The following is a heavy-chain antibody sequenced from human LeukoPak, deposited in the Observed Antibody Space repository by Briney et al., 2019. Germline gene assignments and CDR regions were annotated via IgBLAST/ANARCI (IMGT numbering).Heavy chain of an antibody. J-gene: IGHJ6*03. D-gene: IGHD3-10*01. CDR1: GGSISSHY. CDR2: IYYSGST. V-gene: IGHV4-59*11. CDR3: ARTTMVRGTYYMDV. Sequence: PSETLSLTCTVSGGSISSHYWSWIRQPPGKGLEWIGYIYYSGSTNYNPSLKSRVTISVDTSKNQFSLKLSSVTAADTAVYYCARTTMVRGTYYMDVWGKGTTVTISS.